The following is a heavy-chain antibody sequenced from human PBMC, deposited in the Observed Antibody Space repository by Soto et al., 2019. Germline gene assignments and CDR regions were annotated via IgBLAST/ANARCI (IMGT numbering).Heavy chain of an antibody. D-gene: IGHD2-8*01. Sequence: QVQLVQSGAEVKKPGASVKVSCKASGYTFTSYYMHWVRQAPGQGLEWMGMINPSGGSTSYAQKFQGRVTLTRDTSTSTVYMQLSSLRSEDTAVYYCTRRFSTVLGVYWGQGALVTVSS. CDR2: INPSGGST. CDR1: GYTFTSYY. CDR3: TRRFSTVLGVY. J-gene: IGHJ4*02. V-gene: IGHV1-46*03.